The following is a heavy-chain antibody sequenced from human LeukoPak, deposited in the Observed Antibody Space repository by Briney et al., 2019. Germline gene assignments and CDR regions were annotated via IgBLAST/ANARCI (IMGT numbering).Heavy chain of an antibody. CDR1: GYSFTSYW. D-gene: IGHD5-18*01. V-gene: IGHV5-51*01. CDR3: ARQGGDTAMVGGYYYYYYMDV. CDR2: IYPGDSDT. Sequence: GESLKISCKGSGYSFTSYWVGWVRQMPGKGLEWMGIIYPGDSDTRYSPSFQGQVTISADKSISTAYLQWSSLKASDTAMYYCARQGGDTAMVGGYYYYYYMDVWGKGTTVTVSS. J-gene: IGHJ6*03.